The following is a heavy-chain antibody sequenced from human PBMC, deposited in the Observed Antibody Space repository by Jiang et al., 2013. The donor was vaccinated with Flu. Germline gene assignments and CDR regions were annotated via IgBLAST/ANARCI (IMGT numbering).Heavy chain of an antibody. V-gene: IGHV5-10-1*01. D-gene: IGHD2-8*01. J-gene: IGHJ4*02. CDR1: GYSFTSYW. Sequence: GAEVKKPGESLRISCKGSGYSFTSYWISWVRQMPGKGLEWMGRIDPSDSYTNYSPSFQGHVTISADKSISTAYLQWSSLKASDTAMYYCARHSPPRRYCTNGVCYRFFDYWGQGTLVTVSS. CDR2: IDPSDSYT. CDR3: ARHSPPRRYCTNGVCYRFFDY.